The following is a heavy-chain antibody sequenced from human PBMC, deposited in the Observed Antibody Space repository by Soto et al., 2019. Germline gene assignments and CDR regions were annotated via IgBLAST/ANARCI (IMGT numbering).Heavy chain of an antibody. J-gene: IGHJ4*02. CDR1: VGSISSYY. D-gene: IGHD5-18*01. Sequence: SETLSLTCPVSVGSISSYYWSWIRQPPGKGLEWIGYIYYSGSTNYNPSLKSRVTISVDTSKNQFSLKLSSVTAADTAVYYCARGYPRFDYWGQGTLVTVSS. CDR3: ARGYPRFDY. V-gene: IGHV4-59*01. CDR2: IYYSGST.